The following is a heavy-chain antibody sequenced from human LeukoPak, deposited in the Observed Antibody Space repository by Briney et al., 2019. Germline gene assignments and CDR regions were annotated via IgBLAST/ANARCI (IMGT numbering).Heavy chain of an antibody. D-gene: IGHD3/OR15-3a*01. CDR3: ARGWTDI. CDR1: GFIINTYG. J-gene: IGHJ3*02. Sequence: GGSLRLSCATSGFIINTYGMNWVRQAPGKGLEWVSGISSGGGGTYYADSVKGRFTISRDNSKSTLYLQMNSLRADDTAVYYRARGWTDIWGQGTMVTVSS. V-gene: IGHV3-23*01. CDR2: ISSGGGGT.